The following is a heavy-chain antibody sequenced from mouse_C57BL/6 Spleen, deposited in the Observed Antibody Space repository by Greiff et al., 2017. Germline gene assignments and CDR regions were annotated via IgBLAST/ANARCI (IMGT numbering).Heavy chain of an antibody. J-gene: IGHJ2*01. V-gene: IGHV14-2*01. CDR2: IDPEDGET. Sequence: VQLQQSGAELVKPGASVKLSCTASGFNIKDYYMHWVKQRTEQGLEWIGRIDPEDGETKYAPKFQGKATITADKSSNKAYLQLSSLTSADTAVYYYARGTTDVARSSYFDYWGQGTTLTVSS. D-gene: IGHD1-1*01. CDR1: GFNIKDYY. CDR3: ARGTTDVARSSYFDY.